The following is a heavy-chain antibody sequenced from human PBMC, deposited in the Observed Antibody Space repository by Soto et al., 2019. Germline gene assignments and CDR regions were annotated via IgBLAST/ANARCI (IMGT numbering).Heavy chain of an antibody. D-gene: IGHD5-18*01. CDR3: ARDLVAMVTSTYYCMDV. Sequence: QVQLQESGPGLVKPSETLSLTCTVSGGSISSYYWSWIRQPAGKGLEWIGRIYTIGSTNYNPSLKSRVTMSVDTSKHQFSLQLRSVTSADTDVYYCARDLVAMVTSTYYCMDVWGQGTTVTVSS. CDR2: IYTIGST. CDR1: GGSISSYY. V-gene: IGHV4-4*07. J-gene: IGHJ6*02.